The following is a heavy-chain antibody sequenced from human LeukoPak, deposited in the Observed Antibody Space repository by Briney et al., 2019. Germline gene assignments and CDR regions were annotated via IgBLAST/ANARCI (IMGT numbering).Heavy chain of an antibody. Sequence: SETLSLTCTVSGGSISSSSYYWGWIRQPPGKGREWIGSIYYSGSTSYNPSLKSRVTISVDTSKNQFSLKLSSVTAADTAVYYCARETAYYYDSRGWFDPWGQGTLVTVSS. CDR2: IYYSGST. V-gene: IGHV4-39*07. CDR3: ARETAYYYDSRGWFDP. J-gene: IGHJ5*02. D-gene: IGHD3-22*01. CDR1: GGSISSSSYY.